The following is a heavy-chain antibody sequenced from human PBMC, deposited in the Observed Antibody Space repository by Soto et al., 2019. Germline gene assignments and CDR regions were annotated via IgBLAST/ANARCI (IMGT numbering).Heavy chain of an antibody. V-gene: IGHV1-46*02. J-gene: IGHJ4*02. Sequence: GASVKVCCKDSGYIINRHSMSWVRQDHGQGLEWMGTVNPSGGHTTYAQHFLGRVTMTRDTSTSTLYMELTSLTSDDTAIYYCARGGHVVVVTAALDYWGQGTLVTVSS. CDR1: GYIINRHS. CDR2: VNPSGGHT. CDR3: ARGGHVVVVTAALDY. D-gene: IGHD2-21*02.